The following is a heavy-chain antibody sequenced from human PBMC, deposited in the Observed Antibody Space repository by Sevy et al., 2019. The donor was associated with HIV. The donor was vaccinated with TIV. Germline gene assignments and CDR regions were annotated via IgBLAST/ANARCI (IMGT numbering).Heavy chain of an antibody. CDR2: INHSGST. CDR1: GGSFSGYY. V-gene: IGHV4-34*01. D-gene: IGHD5-12*01. Sequence: SETLSLTCAVYGGSFSGYYWNWIRQPPGKGLEWIGQINHSGSTNYNPSLTSRVTISVDTSKNQFSLKLTSVTAADTAVYYCARAFVEMATSQLDYWGQGTLVTVSS. J-gene: IGHJ4*02. CDR3: ARAFVEMATSQLDY.